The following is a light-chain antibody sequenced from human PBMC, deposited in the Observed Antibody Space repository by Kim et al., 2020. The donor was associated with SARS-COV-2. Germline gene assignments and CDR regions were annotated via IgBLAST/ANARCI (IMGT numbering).Light chain of an antibody. V-gene: IGKV3-15*01. CDR2: GAS. CDR3: QQYNNWPLP. J-gene: IGKJ1*01. CDR1: QSVSSN. Sequence: VPPGERATPSCRASQSVSSNLAWYQQKPGQATRLRIYGASTRATGMPARFSGSGSAPEFTLTISRLQSEEFAVYYCQQYNNWPLPFGQGTKVDIK.